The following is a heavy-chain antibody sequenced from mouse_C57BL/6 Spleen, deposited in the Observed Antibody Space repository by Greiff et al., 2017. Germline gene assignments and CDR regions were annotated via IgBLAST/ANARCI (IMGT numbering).Heavy chain of an antibody. D-gene: IGHD1-1*01. CDR3: ARAIYYYGSSGWYFDV. Sequence: VQLQQSGPELVKPGDSVKISCKASGYSFTGYFMNWVMQSHGKSLEWIGRINPYNGDTFYNQKFKGKATLTVDKSSSTAHMELRSLTCEDSAVYYCARAIYYYGSSGWYFDVWGTGTTVTVSS. CDR1: GYSFTGYF. V-gene: IGHV1-20*01. CDR2: INPYNGDT. J-gene: IGHJ1*03.